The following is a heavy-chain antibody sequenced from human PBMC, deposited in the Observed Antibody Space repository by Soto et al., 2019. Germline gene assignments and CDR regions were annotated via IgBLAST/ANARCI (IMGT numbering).Heavy chain of an antibody. D-gene: IGHD5-18*01. CDR2: ISYDGSNK. J-gene: IGHJ4*01. CDR1: GFTFSSCA. Sequence: QVQLVESGGGVVQPGRSLRLSCAASGFTFSSCAMHWVRQAPGKGLEWVAVISYDGSNKYYADSVKGRFTISRDNSKNTLYLQMNSLRAEDTAVYYCARDNGGYSSAGFDYWGHGTLVTVSS. CDR3: ARDNGGYSSAGFDY. V-gene: IGHV3-30-3*01.